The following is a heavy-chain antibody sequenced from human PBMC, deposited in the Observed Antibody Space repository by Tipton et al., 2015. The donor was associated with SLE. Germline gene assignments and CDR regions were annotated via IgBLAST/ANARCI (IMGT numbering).Heavy chain of an antibody. CDR3: AKTSSRYPYFDY. CDR1: GGSISSSSYY. J-gene: IGHJ4*02. Sequence: TLSLTCTVSGGSISSSSYYWGLIRQPPGKGLEWIGSIYYSGSTYYNPSLKSRVTISVDTSKNQFSLNLSSVTAADTAMYYCAKTSSRYPYFDYWGQGTLVTVSS. D-gene: IGHD6-13*01. CDR2: IYYSGST. V-gene: IGHV4-39*01.